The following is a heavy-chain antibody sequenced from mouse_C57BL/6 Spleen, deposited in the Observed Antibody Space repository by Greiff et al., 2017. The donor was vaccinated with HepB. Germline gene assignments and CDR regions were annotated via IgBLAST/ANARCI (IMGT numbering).Heavy chain of an antibody. CDR3: ARSAGDENFDY. CDR2: INPNNGGT. CDR1: GYTFTDYY. Sequence: EVQLQQSGPELVKPGASVKISCKASGYTFTDYYMNWVKQSHGKSLEWIGDINPNNGGTSYTQKFKGKATLTVDKSSSTAYMELRSLTSEDSAVYYCARSAGDENFDYWGQGTTLTVSS. D-gene: IGHD3-3*01. V-gene: IGHV1-26*01. J-gene: IGHJ2*01.